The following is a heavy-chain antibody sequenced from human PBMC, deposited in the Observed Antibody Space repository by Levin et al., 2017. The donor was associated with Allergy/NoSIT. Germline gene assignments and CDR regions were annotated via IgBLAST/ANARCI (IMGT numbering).Heavy chain of an antibody. J-gene: IGHJ3*01. V-gene: IGHV3-30*18. D-gene: IGHD3-10*01. CDR1: GFDFRSHG. CDR2: IAYDGSEK. Sequence: SLKISCAASGFDFRSHGMHWVRQAPGKGLEWVAVIAYDGSEKYTADSVKGRFSISRDNSKNMLYMQMNSLRGEDTAVYYCAKTYGSTDDALDFWGQGTMVTVSP. CDR3: AKTYGSTDDALDF.